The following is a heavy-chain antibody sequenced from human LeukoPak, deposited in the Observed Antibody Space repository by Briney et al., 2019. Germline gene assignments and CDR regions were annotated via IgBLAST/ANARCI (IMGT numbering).Heavy chain of an antibody. CDR3: ARDHGDIVAPYYYYYMDV. Sequence: GGSLRLSCAASGFTFSSYAMHWVRQAPGKGLEWVAVISYDGSNKYYADSVKGRFTISRDNSKNTLYLQMNSLRAVDTAVYYCARDHGDIVAPYYYYYMDVWGKGTTVTVSS. CDR2: ISYDGSNK. J-gene: IGHJ6*03. V-gene: IGHV3-30-3*01. CDR1: GFTFSSYA. D-gene: IGHD2-15*01.